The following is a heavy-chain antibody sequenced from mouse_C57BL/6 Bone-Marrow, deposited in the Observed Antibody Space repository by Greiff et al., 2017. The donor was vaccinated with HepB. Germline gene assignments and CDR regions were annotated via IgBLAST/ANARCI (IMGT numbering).Heavy chain of an antibody. D-gene: IGHD2-12*01. V-gene: IGHV1-85*01. Sequence: VHLVESGPELVKPGASVKLSCKASGYTFTSYDINWVKQRPGQGLEWIGWIYPRDGSTKYNEKFKGKATLTVDTSSSTAYMERHSLTSEDSAVYFCIRRGFAYWGQGTLVTVSA. CDR1: GYTFTSYD. CDR3: IRRGFAY. CDR2: IYPRDGST. J-gene: IGHJ3*01.